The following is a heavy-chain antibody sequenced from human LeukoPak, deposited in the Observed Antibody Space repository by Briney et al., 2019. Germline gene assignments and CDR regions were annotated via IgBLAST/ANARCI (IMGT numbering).Heavy chain of an antibody. D-gene: IGHD4-11*01. J-gene: IGHJ6*02. CDR1: GFTFNSYA. CDR2: ISGSGLT. V-gene: IGHV3-23*01. CDR3: AKPLQSADLYYYYYGMDV. Sequence: GGSLRLSCAASGFTFNSYAIIWVRQVPGKGLEWVSGISGSGLTYYADSVKGRFAISRDNSKDTIYLQMNSLRAEDTAVYYCAKPLQSADLYYYYYGMDVWGQGTTVTVSS.